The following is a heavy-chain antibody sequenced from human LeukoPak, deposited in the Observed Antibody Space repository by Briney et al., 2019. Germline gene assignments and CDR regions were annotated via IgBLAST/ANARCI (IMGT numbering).Heavy chain of an antibody. Sequence: ASVKVSCKASGYTFTSYYMHWVRQAPGQGLEWMGIINPSGGSTSYAQKFQGRVTMTRDMSTSTVYMELSSLRSEDTAVYYCASLGLYSGSYDAFDIWGQGTMVTVSS. CDR2: INPSGGST. CDR3: ASLGLYSGSYDAFDI. CDR1: GYTFTSYY. D-gene: IGHD1-26*01. J-gene: IGHJ3*02. V-gene: IGHV1-46*01.